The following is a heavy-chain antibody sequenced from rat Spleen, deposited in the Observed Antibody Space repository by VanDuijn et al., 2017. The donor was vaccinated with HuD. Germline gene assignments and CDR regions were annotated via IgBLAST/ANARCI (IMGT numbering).Heavy chain of an antibody. CDR1: GFIFSDHY. V-gene: IGHV5-20*01. CDR2: ITNASGGT. D-gene: IGHD2-5*01. CDR3: TRVGYFRH. J-gene: IGHJ2*01. Sequence: EVQLVESNGGLVEPGRSLKLSCAASGFIFSDHYVAWVRQAPTKGLEWVATITNASGGTHYPDSVKGRFTISRDIAKSTLYLQMNSPTSEDTATYYCTRVGYFRHWGQGVMVTVSS.